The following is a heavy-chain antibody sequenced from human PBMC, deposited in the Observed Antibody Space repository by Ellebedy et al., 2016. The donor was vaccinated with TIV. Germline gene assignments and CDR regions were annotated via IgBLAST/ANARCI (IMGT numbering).Heavy chain of an antibody. J-gene: IGHJ4*02. CDR1: GFTFSSFA. Sequence: GESLKISCAASGFTFSSFAMNWVRQAPGRGLEWVSTIGTSGDTYYIDSVKGRFTISRDNSKTTQYLQMNTLRADDTAVYYCAINLPGGYYDYWGQGTLVAVSS. V-gene: IGHV3-23*01. CDR3: AINLPGGYYDY. CDR2: IGTSGDT. D-gene: IGHD3-22*01.